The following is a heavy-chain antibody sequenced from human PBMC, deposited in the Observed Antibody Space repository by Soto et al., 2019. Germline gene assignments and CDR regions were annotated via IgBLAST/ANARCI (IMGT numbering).Heavy chain of an antibody. Sequence: SETLSLTCTVSGGSISSYYWTWIRQPPGKGLEWIGYIYYSGSTNYNPSLKIRVTISVATSKTQFSLKLSSVTAADTALYYCERLDGYYPYMAVRGKGTTVPVSS. V-gene: IGHV4-59*08. CDR1: GGSISSYY. CDR2: IYYSGST. CDR3: ERLDGYYPYMAV. D-gene: IGHD3-22*01. J-gene: IGHJ6*03.